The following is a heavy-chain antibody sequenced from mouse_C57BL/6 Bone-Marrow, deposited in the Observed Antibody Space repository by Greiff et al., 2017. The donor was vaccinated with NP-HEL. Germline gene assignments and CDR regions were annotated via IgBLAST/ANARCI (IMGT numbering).Heavy chain of an antibody. CDR1: GYTFTSYG. CDR2: IYPRSGNT. J-gene: IGHJ1*03. CDR3: APLITTVVATYPNWYFDV. Sequence: QVQLKQSGAELARPGASVKLSCKASGYTFTSYGISWVKQRTGQGLEWIGEIYPRSGNTYYNEKFKGKATLTADKSSSTAYMELRSLTSEDSAVYFCAPLITTVVATYPNWYFDVWGTGTTGTVSS. D-gene: IGHD1-1*01. V-gene: IGHV1-81*01.